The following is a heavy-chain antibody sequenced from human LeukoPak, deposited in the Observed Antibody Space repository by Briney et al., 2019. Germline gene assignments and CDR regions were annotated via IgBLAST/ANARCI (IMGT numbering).Heavy chain of an antibody. J-gene: IGHJ6*02. D-gene: IGHD3-3*01. CDR2: ISSSSSTI. CDR1: GFTFSSYS. V-gene: IGHV3-48*01. CDR3: ARESITIFGVVTTPLGGDV. Sequence: PGGSLRLSCAASGFTFSSYSMNWVRQAPGKGLEWVSYISSSSSTIYYADSVKGRFTISRDNAKNSLYLQMNSLRAEDTAVYYCARESITIFGVVTTPLGGDVWGQGTTVTVSS.